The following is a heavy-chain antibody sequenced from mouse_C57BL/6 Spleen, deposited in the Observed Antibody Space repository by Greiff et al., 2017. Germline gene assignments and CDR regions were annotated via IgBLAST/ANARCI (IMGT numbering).Heavy chain of an antibody. CDR1: GFNIKDYY. CDR3: ARKRAYYSNYWAMDD. CDR2: IDPEDGET. D-gene: IGHD2-5*01. V-gene: IGHV14-2*01. J-gene: IGHJ4*01. Sequence: VQLPESGAELVKPGASVKLSCTASGFNIKDYYMHWVKQRTEQGLEWIGRIDPEDGETKYDPKFQGKATLTADTSSNTAYLQLSSLTSEDTAVYYCARKRAYYSNYWAMDDGGQGTSVTASA.